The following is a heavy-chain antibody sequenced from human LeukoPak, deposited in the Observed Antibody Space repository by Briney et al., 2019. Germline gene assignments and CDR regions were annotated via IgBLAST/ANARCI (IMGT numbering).Heavy chain of an antibody. CDR1: GYSFTSYW. V-gene: IGHV5-51*01. CDR2: IYPGDSDT. Sequence: GESLKISCKGSGYSFTSYWIGWVRQMPGKGLEWMGIIYPGDSDTRYSPSFQGQVTISADKSISTAHLQWSSLKASDTAMYYCARLYAYYYDSSGYSPQYNWFDPWGQGTLVTVSS. D-gene: IGHD3-22*01. J-gene: IGHJ5*02. CDR3: ARLYAYYYDSSGYSPQYNWFDP.